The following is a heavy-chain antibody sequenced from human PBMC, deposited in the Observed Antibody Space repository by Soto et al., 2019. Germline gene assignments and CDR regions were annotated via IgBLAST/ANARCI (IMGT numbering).Heavy chain of an antibody. V-gene: IGHV3-21*01. CDR2: SSSSTKYI. J-gene: IGHJ4*03. D-gene: IGHD3-10*01. Sequence: RTRRVSCPASVLRSTRYSMHMVRHDQGKRLAWVSSSSSSTKYIYYADSMKGRFTISRNDAKKCLYLEMNSLRAEDTAVYCGARGSENINYNFECWEQRSRV. CDR1: VLRSTRYS. CDR3: ARGSENINYNFEC.